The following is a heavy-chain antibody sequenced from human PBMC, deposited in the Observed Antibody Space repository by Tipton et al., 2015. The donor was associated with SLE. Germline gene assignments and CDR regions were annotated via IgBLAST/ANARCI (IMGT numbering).Heavy chain of an antibody. V-gene: IGHV4-34*01. CDR2: INHSGST. Sequence: LACAVYGGSFSHYYWSWIRQPPGKGLEWIGEINHSGSTNYNPSLKSRVAISVDTSKNQFSLKLSSVTAADTAVYYCARVAQGNWFDPWGQGTLVTVSS. CDR1: GGSFSHYY. CDR3: ARVAQGNWFDP. J-gene: IGHJ5*02.